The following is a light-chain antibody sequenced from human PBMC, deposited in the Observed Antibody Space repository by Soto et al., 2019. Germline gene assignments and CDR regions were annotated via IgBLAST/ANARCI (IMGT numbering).Light chain of an antibody. CDR3: QQYGSSPRT. V-gene: IGKV3-20*01. CDR2: GAS. Sequence: EIVLTQSPGTLSLSPGERATLSCRASQSVSNNYLAWYQQKPGQAPRLLIYGASGRPTVIPDRFSGSGSGTDFILTISRLEHEDFVVYYCQQYGSSPRTFGQGTKVEIK. CDR1: QSVSNNY. J-gene: IGKJ1*01.